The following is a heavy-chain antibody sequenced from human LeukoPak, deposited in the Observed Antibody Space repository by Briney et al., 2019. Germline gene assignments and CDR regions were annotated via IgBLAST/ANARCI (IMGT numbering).Heavy chain of an antibody. D-gene: IGHD3-3*01. CDR2: ISSSSSYI. Sequence: SGGSLRLSCAASGFTFSSYSMNWVRQAPGKGLEWVSSISSSSSYIYYADSVKGRFTISRDNAKNSLYLQMNSLRAEDTALYHCARVSPTNYDFWSGYPSRYNWFDPWGQGTLVTVSS. CDR3: ARVSPTNYDFWSGYPSRYNWFDP. V-gene: IGHV3-21*04. J-gene: IGHJ5*02. CDR1: GFTFSSYS.